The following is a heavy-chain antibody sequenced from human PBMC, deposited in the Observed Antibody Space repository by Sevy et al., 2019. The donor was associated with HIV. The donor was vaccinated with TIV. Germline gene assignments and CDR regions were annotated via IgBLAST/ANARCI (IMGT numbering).Heavy chain of an antibody. V-gene: IGHV4-59*08. CDR2: VYYIGGT. Sequence: SETLSLTCTVSGGSINSDHWNWIRQPPGKGLEWIGYVYYIGGTNYNPSLKNRVTISVDRTKNQFALKLASVTAADTAVYYCARRNDFAIWGQGTMVTVSS. CDR3: ARRNDFAI. J-gene: IGHJ3*02. CDR1: GGSINSDH.